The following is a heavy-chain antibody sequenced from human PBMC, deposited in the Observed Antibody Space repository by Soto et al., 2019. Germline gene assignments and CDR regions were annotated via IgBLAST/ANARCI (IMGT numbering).Heavy chain of an antibody. CDR1: GGSMRNGDYY. CDR3: VTVNLVGAAYYFDY. Sequence: SETLSLTCTASGGSMRNGDYYWGWIRQPPGKGLEWIGYVYYSGTTYSKPSLNSRVSISVDTSENQFSLMLTSVTAADTAVYYCVTVNLVGAAYYFDYWGPGTLVTVSS. D-gene: IGHD1-26*01. V-gene: IGHV4-30-4*01. CDR2: VYYSGTT. J-gene: IGHJ4*02.